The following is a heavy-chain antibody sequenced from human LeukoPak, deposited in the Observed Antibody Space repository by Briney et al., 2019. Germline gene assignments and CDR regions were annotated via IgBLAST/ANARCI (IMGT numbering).Heavy chain of an antibody. D-gene: IGHD1-26*01. V-gene: IGHV4-38-2*01. J-gene: IGHJ4*02. CDR1: DYSIRNSYF. CDR2: IYYTGST. Sequence: PSETLSLTCDVSDYSIRNSYFWGWIQQPPGKGLEWIGSIYYTGSTSSNASLESRLTISVDTSKNQFSLKLRSVTAEDTPVYYCARHMLGAPVGAIDCWSPGTLVTVSS. CDR3: ARHMLGAPVGAIDC.